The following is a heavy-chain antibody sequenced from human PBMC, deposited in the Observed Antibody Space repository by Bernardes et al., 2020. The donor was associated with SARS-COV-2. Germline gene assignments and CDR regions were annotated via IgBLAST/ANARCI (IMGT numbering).Heavy chain of an antibody. D-gene: IGHD6-13*01. J-gene: IGHJ4*02. CDR3: ARGTKQQLAHGATRHLDY. Sequence: SETLSLTCAVYGGSFSGYYWSWIRQPPGKGLEWIGEINHSGSTNYNPSLKSRVTISVDTSKNQFSLKLSSVTAADTAVYYCARGTKQQLAHGATRHLDYWGQGTLVTVSS. V-gene: IGHV4-34*01. CDR1: GGSFSGYY. CDR2: INHSGST.